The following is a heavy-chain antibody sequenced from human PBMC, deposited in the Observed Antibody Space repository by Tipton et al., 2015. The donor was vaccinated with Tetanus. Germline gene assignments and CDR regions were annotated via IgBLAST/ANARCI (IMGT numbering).Heavy chain of an antibody. CDR1: GFTFSSYG. J-gene: IGHJ6*02. V-gene: IGHV3-33*01. CDR3: ARDLYSYGLYYSYGMDV. D-gene: IGHD5-18*01. Sequence: SLRLSCAASGFTFSSYGMHWVRQAPGKGLEWVAVIWYDGSNKYYADSVKGRFTISRDNSKNTLYLQMNSLRAEDTAVYYCARDLYSYGLYYSYGMDVWGQGTTVTVSS. CDR2: IWYDGSNK.